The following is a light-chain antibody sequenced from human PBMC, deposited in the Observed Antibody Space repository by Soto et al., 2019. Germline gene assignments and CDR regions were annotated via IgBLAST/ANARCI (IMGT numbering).Light chain of an antibody. CDR2: EVS. CDR1: SSDVGSYNL. J-gene: IGLJ2*01. CDR3: CSHAGSITPVV. V-gene: IGLV2-23*02. Sequence: QSALNQPASVSGSPGQAITISCTGTSSDVGSYNLVYWYQQHPGNAPKLMIYEVSRRPSGASNRFSGSRSGNTASLTISGLQAEDEADYYCCSHAGSITPVVFGVGTKLTVL.